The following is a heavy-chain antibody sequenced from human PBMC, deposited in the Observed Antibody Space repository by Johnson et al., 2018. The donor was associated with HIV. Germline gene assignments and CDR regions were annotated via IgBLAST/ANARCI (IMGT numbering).Heavy chain of an antibody. CDR3: ARFRYYYDSSGYQDAFDI. D-gene: IGHD3-22*01. V-gene: IGHV3-30*03. J-gene: IGHJ3*02. CDR2: ISYDGSNK. CDR1: GFTFSSYV. Sequence: QVQLVESGGGVVRPGGSLRLSCAASGFTFSSYVMHWVRQAPGKGLEWVAVISYDGSNKYYADSVKGRFTISRDNSKNTLYLQMNSLRAEDTAVYYCARFRYYYDSSGYQDAFDIWGQGTMVTVSS.